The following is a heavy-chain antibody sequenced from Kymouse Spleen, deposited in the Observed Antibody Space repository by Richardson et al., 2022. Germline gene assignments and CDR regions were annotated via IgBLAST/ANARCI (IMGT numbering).Heavy chain of an antibody. J-gene: IGHJ6*02. CDR1: GGSISSGGYY. D-gene: IGHD1-20*01. Sequence: QVQLQESGPGLVKPSQTLSLTCTVSGGSISSGGYYWSWIRQHPGKGLEWIGYIYYSGSTYYNPSLKSRVTISVDTSKNQFSLKLSSVTAADTAVYYCARDPITGTEYYYYYGMDVWGQGTTVTVSS. CDR3: ARDPITGTEYYYYYGMDV. V-gene: IGHV4-31*03. CDR2: IYYSGST.